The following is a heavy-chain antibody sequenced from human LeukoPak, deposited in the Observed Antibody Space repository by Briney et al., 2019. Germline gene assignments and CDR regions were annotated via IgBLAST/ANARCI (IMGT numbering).Heavy chain of an antibody. D-gene: IGHD5-24*01. Sequence: GGSLRLPCAASGFTFSDYCMSWIRQAPGKGLEWISYISSNGSTIYYGDSVKGRFTISRDNAKNSLYLQMNSLRVEDTAVYYCARSVCRDGYDMDYWGQGTLVTVSS. CDR3: ARSVCRDGYDMDY. J-gene: IGHJ4*02. V-gene: IGHV3-11*01. CDR2: ISSNGSTI. CDR1: GFTFSDYC.